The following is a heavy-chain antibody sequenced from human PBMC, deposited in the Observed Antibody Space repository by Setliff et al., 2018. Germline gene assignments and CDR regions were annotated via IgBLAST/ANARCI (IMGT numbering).Heavy chain of an antibody. CDR2: IYPGNADT. CDR3: ARQRGYYDILTGYYTNYYYYMDV. D-gene: IGHD3-9*01. Sequence: ESLKISCKGSGYSFTDYWIAWVRQTPGKGLEWMGTIYPGNADTRYSPSFQGQVTISTDTSISTAYLQWSSLKASDTAMYYCARQRGYYDILTGYYTNYYYYMDVWGKGTTVTVSS. V-gene: IGHV5-51*01. J-gene: IGHJ6*03. CDR1: GYSFTDYW.